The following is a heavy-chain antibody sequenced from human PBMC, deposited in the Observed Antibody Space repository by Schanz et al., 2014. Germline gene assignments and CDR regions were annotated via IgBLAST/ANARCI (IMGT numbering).Heavy chain of an antibody. J-gene: IGHJ3*01. CDR3: ARDGGFDGINAFDF. V-gene: IGHV3-30*04. Sequence: QVQLVESGGGAAQPGRSLRLSCAASGFTFSNSPLHWVRQAPGKGLDWVAVISHDGSITYYAVSVKDRFTISRDNSKNIMFLQMNSLKTEDTAVDYCARDGGFDGINAFDFWGQGTMVTVSS. CDR1: GFTFSNSP. CDR2: ISHDGSIT. D-gene: IGHD3-10*01.